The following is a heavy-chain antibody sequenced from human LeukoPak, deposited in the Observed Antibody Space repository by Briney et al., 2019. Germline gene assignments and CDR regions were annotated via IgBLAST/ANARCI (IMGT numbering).Heavy chain of an antibody. Sequence: SVKVSCKASGGTFSSYAIRWVRQAPGQGLEWMGRIIPIFGTANYAQKFQGRVTITTDESTSTAYMELSSLRSEDTAVYYCARARGYYDSSEYYFDYWGQGTLVTVSS. CDR3: ARARGYYDSSEYYFDY. J-gene: IGHJ4*02. D-gene: IGHD3-22*01. CDR1: GGTFSSYA. V-gene: IGHV1-69*05. CDR2: IIPIFGTA.